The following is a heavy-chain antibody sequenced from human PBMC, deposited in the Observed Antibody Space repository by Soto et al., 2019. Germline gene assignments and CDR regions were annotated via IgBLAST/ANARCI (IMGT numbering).Heavy chain of an antibody. J-gene: IGHJ4*02. V-gene: IGHV4-59*08. CDR2: IYYSGST. Sequence: QVQLQESGPGLVKPSETLSLTCTVSGGSISSYYWNWIRQPPGKGLEWIGYIYYSGSTNYNPSLKSRVTISVDTSKNQFSLKLSSVTAADTAVYYCARRWGFTFDYWGQGTLVTVSS. CDR1: GGSISSYY. D-gene: IGHD1-26*01. CDR3: ARRWGFTFDY.